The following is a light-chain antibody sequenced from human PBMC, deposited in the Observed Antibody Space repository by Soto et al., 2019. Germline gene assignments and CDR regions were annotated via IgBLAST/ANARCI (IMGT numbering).Light chain of an antibody. CDR3: QHYNSWPRTWT. V-gene: IGKV4-1*01. CDR1: QSVLYSSNSQKY. J-gene: IGKJ1*01. CDR2: GAS. Sequence: DIVMTQSPDSLAVSLGERATINCKSCQSVLYSSNSQKYLAWYQQKPGQAPRLLIYGASTRATGIPARFSGSGSGTEFTLTISSLQSEDFAVYHCQHYNSWPRTWTFGQGTKVDIK.